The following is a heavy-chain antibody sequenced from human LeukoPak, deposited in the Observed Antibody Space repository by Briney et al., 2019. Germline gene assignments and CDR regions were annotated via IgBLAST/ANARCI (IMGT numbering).Heavy chain of an antibody. CDR2: IYYSGST. D-gene: IGHD3-16*02. CDR3: GSTPARSYNWFDP. Sequence: PSETLSLTCTVSGGSISSSSYYWGWIRQPPGKGLEWIGSIYYSGSTYYNPSLKSRVTISVDTSKNQFSLKLSSVTAADTAVYYCGSTPARSYNWFDPWGQGTLVTVSS. CDR1: GGSISSSSYY. V-gene: IGHV4-39*01. J-gene: IGHJ5*02.